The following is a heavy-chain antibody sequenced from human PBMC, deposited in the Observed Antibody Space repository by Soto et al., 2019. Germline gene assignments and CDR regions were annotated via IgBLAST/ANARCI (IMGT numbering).Heavy chain of an antibody. Sequence: EEQLVESGGGLVQPGESLRLSCAASGFTFSNHVMNWVRQAPGKGLEWVSSINKDFNTYYADSVKGRFTISRDNAKDSLYLQMNNLRPDDTAVYYCLNGDYYVGQGTLVTVSS. CDR3: LNGDYY. CDR1: GFTFSNHV. D-gene: IGHD4-17*01. V-gene: IGHV3-48*01. CDR2: INKDFNT. J-gene: IGHJ4*02.